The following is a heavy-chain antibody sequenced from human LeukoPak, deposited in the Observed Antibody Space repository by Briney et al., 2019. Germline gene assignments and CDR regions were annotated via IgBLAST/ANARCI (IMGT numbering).Heavy chain of an antibody. V-gene: IGHV3-30*18. D-gene: IGHD1-7*01. CDR3: AEDLTGVNYCLDQ. Sequence: GGSLILSCAASGVTFSSYVMHWVRQAPGEGLEWVAVISNDGSNKHYADSVKGRFTISRDNSKNTLYLQMNSLRAEDTAVYYCAEDLTGVNYCLDQWGQGTLVTVSS. CDR1: GVTFSSYV. J-gene: IGHJ4*02. CDR2: ISNDGSNK.